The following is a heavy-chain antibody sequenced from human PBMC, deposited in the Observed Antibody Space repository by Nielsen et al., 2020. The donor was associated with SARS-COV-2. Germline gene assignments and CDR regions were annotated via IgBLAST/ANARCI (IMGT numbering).Heavy chain of an antibody. CDR1: GFTFSSYA. D-gene: IGHD1-26*01. CDR3: AKGSGSWDY. Sequence: GESLKISCAASGFTFSSYAMHWVRQAPGKGLEWVAVISYDGSNKYYADSVKGRFTISRDNSKNTLYLQMNSLRAEDTAVYYCAKGSGSWDYWGQGTLVTVSS. J-gene: IGHJ4*02. CDR2: ISYDGSNK. V-gene: IGHV3-30*04.